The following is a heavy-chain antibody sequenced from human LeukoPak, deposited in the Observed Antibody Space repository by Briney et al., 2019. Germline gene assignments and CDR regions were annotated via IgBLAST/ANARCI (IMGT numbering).Heavy chain of an antibody. CDR2: INRSGRT. Sequence: PGGSLRLSCAASGFTFSSYAMSWIRQPPGKGLEWIGEINRSGRTNYNPSLKSRVTISVDMSKKQFSLKLGSVTAADTAVYYCASYGGYSPFDYWGQGTLVTVSS. D-gene: IGHD4-23*01. CDR3: ASYGGYSPFDY. V-gene: IGHV4-34*01. J-gene: IGHJ4*02. CDR1: GFTFSSYA.